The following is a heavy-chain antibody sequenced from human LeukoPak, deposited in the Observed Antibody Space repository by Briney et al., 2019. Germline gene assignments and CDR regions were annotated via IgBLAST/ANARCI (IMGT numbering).Heavy chain of an antibody. V-gene: IGHV4-31*03. D-gene: IGHD3-22*01. CDR2: IYYSGST. CDR3: ARDSSGPYYYDSSGRGAFDI. CDR1: GGSISSGVYY. Sequence: SQTLSLTCTVSGGSISSGVYYRSWIRQHPGKGLEWIGYIYYSGSTYYNPSLKSRVTISVDTSKNQFSLKLSSVTAADTAVYYCARDSSGPYYYDSSGRGAFDIWGQGTMVTVSS. J-gene: IGHJ3*02.